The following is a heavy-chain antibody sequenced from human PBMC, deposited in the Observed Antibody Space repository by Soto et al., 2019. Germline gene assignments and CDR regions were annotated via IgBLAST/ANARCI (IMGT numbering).Heavy chain of an antibody. CDR3: ARGGGYCSGGSCYSARWWAYNWFDP. CDR2: ISSSSSYI. Sequence: PGGSLRLSCAASGFTFSSYSMNWVRQARGKGLEWVSSISSSSSYIYYADSVKGRFPISRDTAKNSLYLQMNSLRAEDTAVYYCARGGGYCSGGSCYSARWWAYNWFDPWGQGTLVTVSS. D-gene: IGHD2-15*01. J-gene: IGHJ5*02. CDR1: GFTFSSYS. V-gene: IGHV3-21*01.